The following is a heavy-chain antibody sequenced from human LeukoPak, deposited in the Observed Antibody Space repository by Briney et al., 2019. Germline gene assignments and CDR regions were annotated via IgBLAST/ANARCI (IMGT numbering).Heavy chain of an antibody. D-gene: IGHD3-22*01. V-gene: IGHV3-30*18. CDR2: ISYDGSNK. Sequence: GGSLRLSCAASGFTVSSNDMSWVRQAPGKGLEWVAVISYDGSNKYYADSVKGRFTISRDNSKNTLYLQMNSLRAEDTAVYYCAKRLSYYENYMDVWGKGTTVTVSS. CDR3: AKRLSYYENYMDV. CDR1: GFTVSSND. J-gene: IGHJ6*03.